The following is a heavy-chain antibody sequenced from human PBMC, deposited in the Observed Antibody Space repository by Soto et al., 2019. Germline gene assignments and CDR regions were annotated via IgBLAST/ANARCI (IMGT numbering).Heavy chain of an antibody. CDR1: GYTFTSYG. CDR3: ARDSSPGLAYCGGDCPKKDAFDI. J-gene: IGHJ3*02. V-gene: IGHV1-18*01. Sequence: QVQLVQSGAEVKKPGASVKVSCKASGYTFTSYGISWVRQAPGQGLEWMGWISAYNGNTNYAQKLQGRVTMTTDTSTSTAYMELRSPRSDDTAVYYCARDSSPGLAYCGGDCPKKDAFDIWGQGTMVTVSS. D-gene: IGHD2-21*02. CDR2: ISAYNGNT.